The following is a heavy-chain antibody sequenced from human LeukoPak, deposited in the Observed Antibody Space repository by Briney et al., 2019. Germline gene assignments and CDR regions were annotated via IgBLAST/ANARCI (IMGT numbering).Heavy chain of an antibody. CDR1: GYTFTNYY. Sequence: ALVKVSCKASGYTFTNYYMHWVRQAPGQGLEWMGIINPSGGSTSYAQKFQGRVTMTRDTSTSTVYMELSSLRSEDTAVYFCARDPSYDSSGYYYGDGYWGQGTLVTVSS. D-gene: IGHD3-22*01. V-gene: IGHV1-46*01. J-gene: IGHJ4*02. CDR2: INPSGGST. CDR3: ARDPSYDSSGYYYGDGY.